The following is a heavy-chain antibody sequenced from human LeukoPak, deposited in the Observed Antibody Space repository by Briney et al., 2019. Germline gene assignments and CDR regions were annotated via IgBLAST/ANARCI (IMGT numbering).Heavy chain of an antibody. Sequence: GGSLRLSCAASGFTFSSYSMNWVRQAPGKGLEWVSYISSSSSTIYYADSVKGRFTISRDNAKNSLYLQMNSLRAEDTAVYYCAREGYYDSSGYYYVYGMDVWGQGTTVTVSS. J-gene: IGHJ6*02. CDR2: ISSSSSTI. CDR1: GFTFSSYS. V-gene: IGHV3-48*04. D-gene: IGHD3-22*01. CDR3: AREGYYDSSGYYYVYGMDV.